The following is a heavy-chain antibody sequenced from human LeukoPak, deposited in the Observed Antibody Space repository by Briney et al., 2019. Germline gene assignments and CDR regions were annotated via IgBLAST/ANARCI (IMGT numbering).Heavy chain of an antibody. CDR1: GGTFSSYA. Sequence: ASVKVSCKASGGTFSSYAISWVRQAPGQGLEWMGGIIPIFGTANYAQKFQGRVTITTDESTSTAYMELSSLRSEDTAVYYCASLRGYCSSTSCYTYYYYYGMDVWGQGTTVTVSS. D-gene: IGHD2-2*02. J-gene: IGHJ6*02. CDR3: ASLRGYCSSTSCYTYYYYYGMDV. V-gene: IGHV1-69*05. CDR2: IIPIFGTA.